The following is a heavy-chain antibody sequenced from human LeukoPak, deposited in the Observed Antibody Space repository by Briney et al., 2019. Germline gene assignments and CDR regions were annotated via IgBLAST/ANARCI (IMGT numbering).Heavy chain of an antibody. CDR3: AKEAIDCRVGNCYSYFFDY. V-gene: IGHV3-48*01. J-gene: IGHJ4*02. Sequence: PGGSLRLSCAASGFTFSSYSMNWVRQAPGKGLEWVSYISSSSSTIYYADSVKGRFTISRDNAKNSLYLQMNSLRAEDTAVYFCAKEAIDCRVGNCYSYFFDYWGQGTLVTVSS. CDR2: ISSSSSTI. CDR1: GFTFSSYS. D-gene: IGHD2-15*01.